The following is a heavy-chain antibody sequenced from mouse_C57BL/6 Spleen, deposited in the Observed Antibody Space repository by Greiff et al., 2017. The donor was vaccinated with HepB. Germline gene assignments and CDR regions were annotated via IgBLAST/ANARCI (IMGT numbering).Heavy chain of an antibody. D-gene: IGHD1-1*01. Sequence: QVQLKESGAELVMPGASVKLSCKASGYTFTSYWMHWVKQRPGQGLEWIGEIDPSDSYTNYNQKFKGKSTLTVDKSSSTAYMQLSSLTSEDSAVYYCARNPGSSSYYFDYWGQGTTLTVSS. CDR3: ARNPGSSSYYFDY. V-gene: IGHV1-69*01. CDR1: GYTFTSYW. CDR2: IDPSDSYT. J-gene: IGHJ2*01.